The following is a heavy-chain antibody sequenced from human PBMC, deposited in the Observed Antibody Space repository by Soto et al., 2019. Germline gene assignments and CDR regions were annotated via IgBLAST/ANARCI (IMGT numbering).Heavy chain of an antibody. CDR3: AGSLRGSGSYYPFYGMDV. CDR2: ISSSSSYI. V-gene: IGHV3-21*01. J-gene: IGHJ6*02. Sequence: EVQLVESGGGLVKPGGSLRLSCAASGFTFSSYSMNWVRQAPGKGLEWVSSISSSSSYIYYADSVKGRFSISRDNGKNSLHLQMNSLRAEDTAVYYCAGSLRGSGSYYPFYGMDVWGLGTAVIVSS. CDR1: GFTFSSYS. D-gene: IGHD3-10*01.